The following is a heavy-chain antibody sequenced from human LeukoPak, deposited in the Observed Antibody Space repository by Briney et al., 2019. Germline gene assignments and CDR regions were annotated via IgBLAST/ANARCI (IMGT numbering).Heavy chain of an antibody. D-gene: IGHD2-15*01. CDR1: GGSFSGYY. V-gene: IGHV4-34*01. J-gene: IGHJ6*04. CDR3: ARLEYCSGGSCSVYYYYYGMDV. Sequence: SETLSLTCAVYGGSFSGYYWSWIRQPPGKGLEWIGEINHSGSTNYNPSLKSRVTISVDTSKNQFSLKLSSVTAADTAVYYCARLEYCSGGSCSVYYYYYGMDVWGKGTTVTVSS. CDR2: INHSGST.